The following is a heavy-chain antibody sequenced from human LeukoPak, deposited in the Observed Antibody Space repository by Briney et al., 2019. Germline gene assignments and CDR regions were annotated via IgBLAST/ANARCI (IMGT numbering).Heavy chain of an antibody. J-gene: IGHJ4*02. CDR1: GFTFDGYG. D-gene: IGHD3-9*01. CDR3: ARAFGGDDILTGYYN. V-gene: IGHV3-20*04. CDR2: INWNGGST. Sequence: GGSLRLSCAASGFTFDGYGMSWVRQAPGKGLEWVSGINWNGGSTGYADSVKGRFTISRDNAKNSLYLQMNSLRAEDTALYYCARAFGGDDILTGYYNWGQGTLVTVSS.